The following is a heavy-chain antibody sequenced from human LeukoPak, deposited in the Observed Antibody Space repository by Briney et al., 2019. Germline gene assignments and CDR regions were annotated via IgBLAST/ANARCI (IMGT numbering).Heavy chain of an antibody. J-gene: IGHJ5*02. CDR2: INPTGGST. CDR1: GYTFTSYD. Sequence: ASVKVSCKASGYTFTSYDMHWVRQAPGQGLECMGLINPTGGSTGYAQKFQGRVTMTRDMSTSTDYMELSRLRSDDTAVYYCAREVPNYVNWFDPWGQGTLVTVSS. CDR3: AREVPNYVNWFDP. D-gene: IGHD1-7*01. V-gene: IGHV1-46*01.